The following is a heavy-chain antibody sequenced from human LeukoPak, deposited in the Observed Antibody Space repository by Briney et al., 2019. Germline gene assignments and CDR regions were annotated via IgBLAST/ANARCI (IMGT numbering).Heavy chain of an antibody. CDR1: GGPISSYY. CDR2: VAPSGKT. CDR3: ARVSYDYVWGSYASPSFDY. Sequence: SETLSLTCTVSGGPISSYYWSWIRQPAGKGLEWIGRVAPSGKTYYNLSLKSRLTMSLDTSTNQFSLRLRSLTAADTAVYYCARVSYDYVWGSYASPSFDYWGQGTLVTVSS. V-gene: IGHV4-4*07. J-gene: IGHJ4*02. D-gene: IGHD3-16*01.